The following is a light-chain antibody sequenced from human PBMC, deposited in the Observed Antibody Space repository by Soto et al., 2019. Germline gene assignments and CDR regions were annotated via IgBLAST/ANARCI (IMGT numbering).Light chain of an antibody. CDR2: SNN. Sequence: QSVLTQPPSASGNPGQRVTISCSGSSSNIGSNTVNWYQQLPGTAPKLLIYSNNQRPSGFPDRFSGSKSGTSASLAISGLQSEDEADYYCAAWDDSLNGLVFGGGTKLTVL. V-gene: IGLV1-44*01. CDR3: AAWDDSLNGLV. J-gene: IGLJ3*02. CDR1: SSNIGSNT.